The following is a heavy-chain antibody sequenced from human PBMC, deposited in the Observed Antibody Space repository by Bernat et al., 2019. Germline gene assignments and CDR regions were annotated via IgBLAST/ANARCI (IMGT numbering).Heavy chain of an antibody. CDR2: INVVNGDT. CDR3: ARDPKVGYHDY. Sequence: VQLVQSGAEVKKPGASVKVSCKASGYTFTNYAIHWVRQAPGQRLEWLGWINVVNGDTKYSQRLQVRVTITRDTSANTAYMELSSLRSEDTAVYYCARDPKVGYHDYWGQGTLVTVSS. D-gene: IGHD1-26*01. J-gene: IGHJ4*02. CDR1: GYTFTNYA. V-gene: IGHV1-3*01.